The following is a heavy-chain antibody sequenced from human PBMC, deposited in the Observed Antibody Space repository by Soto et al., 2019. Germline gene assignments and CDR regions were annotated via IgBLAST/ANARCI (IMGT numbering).Heavy chain of an antibody. V-gene: IGHV3-23*01. CDR1: GFTFSNYA. CDR2: ISGSGGST. CDR3: AAGGVPAAIGSYYYGMDV. Sequence: LRLSCSASGFTFSNYAMSWVRKAPGKGLEWVSAISGSGGSTYYADSVKGRFTISRDNSKNTLYLQMNSLRAEDTAVYYCAAGGVPAAIGSYYYGMDVWGQGTTVTVSS. D-gene: IGHD2-2*01. J-gene: IGHJ6*02.